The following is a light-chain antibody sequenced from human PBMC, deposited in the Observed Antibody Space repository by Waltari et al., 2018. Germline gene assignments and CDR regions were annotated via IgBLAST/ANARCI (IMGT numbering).Light chain of an antibody. CDR3: QQYKNYPCT. CDR1: QNINNW. V-gene: IGKV1-5*03. J-gene: IGKJ2*02. CDR2: KAS. Sequence: DIQMTESLSTLPASVRDRATIPRRARQNINNWLAWYQQKPGKAPKLLIYKASSLESGVPSRFSGSGSGTEFTLTINSLQPDDFATYYCQQYKNYPCTFGQGTKVEIK.